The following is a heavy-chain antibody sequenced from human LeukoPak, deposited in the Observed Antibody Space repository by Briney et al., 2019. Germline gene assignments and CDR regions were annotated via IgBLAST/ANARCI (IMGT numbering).Heavy chain of an antibody. Sequence: SETLSLTCTVSGGSISDTSYYWGWIRQPPGKGLEWIGNIYYSGNTYYNPSLKSRVNISIDTSKNQFSLRLSSVTAADTAVYYCGRLRRWAVGGSHKYYFDYWGQGTLVTVSS. CDR3: GRLRRWAVGGSHKYYFDY. J-gene: IGHJ4*02. CDR1: GGSISDTSYY. D-gene: IGHD4-23*01. CDR2: IYYSGNT. V-gene: IGHV4-39*01.